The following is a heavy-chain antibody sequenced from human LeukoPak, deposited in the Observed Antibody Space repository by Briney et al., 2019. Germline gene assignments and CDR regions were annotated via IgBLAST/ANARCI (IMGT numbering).Heavy chain of an antibody. Sequence: PGGSLRLSCVASGFTFSSYRMHWVRQAPGKGLEWVSRINSDGSTINYADPVKGRFTISRDNAKNTLFVQMNSLRAEDTAVYYCASSEQSSGWYTWDYWGQGTLVSVSS. J-gene: IGHJ4*02. V-gene: IGHV3-74*01. CDR1: GFTFSSYR. CDR2: INSDGSTI. CDR3: ASSEQSSGWYTWDY. D-gene: IGHD6-19*01.